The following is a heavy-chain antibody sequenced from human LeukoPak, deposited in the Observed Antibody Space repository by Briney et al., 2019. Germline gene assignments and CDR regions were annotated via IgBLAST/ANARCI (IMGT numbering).Heavy chain of an antibody. CDR1: GYTFTSYG. V-gene: IGHV1-18*01. CDR3: ARYSSSSPYYYYMDV. CDR2: ISAYNGNT. Sequence: GASVKVSCKASGYTFTSYGISWVRQAPGQGLEWMGWISAYNGNTNYAQKLQGRVTMTTDTSTSTAYMELRSLRSDDTAVYYCARYSSSSPYYYYMDVWGKGTTVTVSS. D-gene: IGHD6-6*01. J-gene: IGHJ6*03.